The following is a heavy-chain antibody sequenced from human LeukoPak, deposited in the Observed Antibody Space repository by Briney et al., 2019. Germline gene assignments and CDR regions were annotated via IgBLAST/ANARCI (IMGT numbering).Heavy chain of an antibody. Sequence: PGESLRLSCAASGFTFSSYAMSWVRQAPGKGPEWVSGISGSGGNTYYADSVKGRFTISRDNSKNTLYLQMNSLRAEDAAVYFCAKAPVTSCRGAYCYPFDSWGQGTLVTVSS. CDR1: GFTFSSYA. V-gene: IGHV3-23*01. CDR2: ISGSGGNT. J-gene: IGHJ4*02. CDR3: AKAPVTSCRGAYCYPFDS. D-gene: IGHD2-21*01.